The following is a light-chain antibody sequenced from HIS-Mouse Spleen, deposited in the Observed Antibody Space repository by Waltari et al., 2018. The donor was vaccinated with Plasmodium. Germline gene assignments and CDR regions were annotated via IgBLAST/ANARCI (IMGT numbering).Light chain of an antibody. J-gene: IGKJ3*01. Sequence: DIQMTQSPSSLSASVGDRVTITCQASQDISNYLNWYQQKPGKAPKLLIYDASNLETGVPARFRGSGSGTDFTFTISSLQPEDIATYYCHQYDNLPPLCTFGPGTKVDIK. CDR2: DAS. V-gene: IGKV1-33*01. CDR3: HQYDNLPPLCT. CDR1: QDISNY.